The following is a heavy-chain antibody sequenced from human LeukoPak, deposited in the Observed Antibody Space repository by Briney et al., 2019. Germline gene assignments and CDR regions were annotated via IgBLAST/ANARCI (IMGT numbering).Heavy chain of an antibody. Sequence: GGSLRLPCAASGFTFSRYEMNWVRQAPGKGLEWVSYISSSGSTIYYADSVKGRFTISRDNAKNSLYLQMNSLRAEDTAVFYCARGQQLWFGELSPDYWGQGTLVTVSS. CDR2: ISSSGSTI. CDR3: ARGQQLWFGELSPDY. V-gene: IGHV3-48*03. J-gene: IGHJ4*02. D-gene: IGHD3-10*01. CDR1: GFTFSRYE.